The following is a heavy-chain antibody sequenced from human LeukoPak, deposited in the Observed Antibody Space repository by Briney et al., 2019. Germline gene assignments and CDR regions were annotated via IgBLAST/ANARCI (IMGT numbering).Heavy chain of an antibody. CDR1: GFTFSDYY. V-gene: IGHV3-11*01. D-gene: IGHD4-17*01. CDR3: ARDRREGDYPYDY. J-gene: IGHJ4*02. Sequence: GSLRLSCAASGFTFSDYYMSWIRQAPGKGLEWASYISSSGSTIYYADSVKGRFTISRDDAKNSLYLQMNSLRAEDTAVYYCARDRREGDYPYDYWGQGALVTVSS. CDR2: ISSSGSTI.